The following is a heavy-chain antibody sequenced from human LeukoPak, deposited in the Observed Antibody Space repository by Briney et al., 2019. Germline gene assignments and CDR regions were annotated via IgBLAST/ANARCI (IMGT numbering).Heavy chain of an antibody. V-gene: IGHV4-39*01. J-gene: IGHJ3*02. CDR2: IYYSGST. Sequence: SETLSLTCTVSGGSISSSSYYWGWIRQPPGKGLEWIGSIYYSGSTYYNPSLKSRVTISVDTSKNQFSLKLSSVTAADTAVYYCARHDSHYYDSPRPAFDTWGQGTMVTVSS. CDR3: ARHDSHYYDSPRPAFDT. CDR1: GGSISSSSYY. D-gene: IGHD3-22*01.